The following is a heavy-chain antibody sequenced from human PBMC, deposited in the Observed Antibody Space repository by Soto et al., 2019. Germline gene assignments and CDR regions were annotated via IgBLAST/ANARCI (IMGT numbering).Heavy chain of an antibody. CDR2: MNPNSGNT. J-gene: IGHJ5*02. V-gene: IGHV1-8*01. Sequence: ASVKVSCKASGYTFTSYDINWVRQATGQGLEWMGWMNPNSGNTGYAQKFQGRVTMTRNTSISTAYMELSSLRSEDTAVYYCARGRGARGYSGYDKQFNWFDPWGQGTLVTVSS. CDR1: GYTFTSYD. D-gene: IGHD5-12*01. CDR3: ARGRGARGYSGYDKQFNWFDP.